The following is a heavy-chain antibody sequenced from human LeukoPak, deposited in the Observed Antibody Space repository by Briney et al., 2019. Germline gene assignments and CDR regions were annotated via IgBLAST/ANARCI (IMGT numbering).Heavy chain of an antibody. V-gene: IGHV3-53*01. D-gene: IGHD3-22*01. J-gene: IGHJ4*02. CDR1: GLTVSSNY. CDR2: IYSGGGT. Sequence: GGSLRLSCAASGLTVSSNYMTWVRQAPGKGLEWVSVIYSGGGTYYAGSVKGRFTISRDNSKNTLYLQMNSLRAEDTAVYYCARDVTTGFDYWDQGTLVTVSS. CDR3: ARDVTTGFDY.